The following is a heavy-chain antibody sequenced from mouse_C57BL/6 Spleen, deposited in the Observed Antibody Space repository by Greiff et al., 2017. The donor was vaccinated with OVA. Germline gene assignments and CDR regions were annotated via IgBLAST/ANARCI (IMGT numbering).Heavy chain of an antibody. CDR2: IYPGDGYT. D-gene: IGHD1-1*01. V-gene: IGHV1-82*01. J-gene: IGHJ1*03. CDR3: ARYYYGSEDWYFDV. Sequence: VQGVESGPELVKPGASVKISCKASGYAFSSSWMNWVKQRPGKGLEWIGRIYPGDGYTNYNGKFKGKATLTADKSSSTAYMQLSSLTSEDSAVYFCARYYYGSEDWYFDVWGTGTTVTVSS. CDR1: GYAFSSSW.